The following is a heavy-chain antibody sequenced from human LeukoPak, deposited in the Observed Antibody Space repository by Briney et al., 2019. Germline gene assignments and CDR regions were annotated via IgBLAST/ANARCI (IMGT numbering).Heavy chain of an antibody. D-gene: IGHD6-6*01. V-gene: IGHV4-39*02. CDR1: GGSISSSGYY. CDR2: IYYSGST. CDR3: ARDSSSSFAFDT. Sequence: SETLSLTCTVSGGSISSSGYYWDWIRQSPVKGLEWIGSIYYSGSTYYNPSLKSRVPISVDPFKNQVSLKLSSVTGDKTSLSYCARDSSSSFAFDTCGKGTLVTVSS. J-gene: IGHJ4*02.